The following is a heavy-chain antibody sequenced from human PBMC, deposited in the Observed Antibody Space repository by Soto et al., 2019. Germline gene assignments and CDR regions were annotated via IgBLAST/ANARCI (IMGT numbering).Heavy chain of an antibody. V-gene: IGHV3-33*08. Sequence: GGSLRLSCVASGFTVDDYAMHWVRQAPGKGLEWVAVIWNDGSNKYYADSVKGRFTISRDNSKNTLYLQMNSLKTEDTAVYYCSTNYYDRSGYDNWFDPWGQGTLVTVSS. CDR2: IWNDGSNK. CDR1: GFTVDDYA. CDR3: STNYYDRSGYDNWFDP. D-gene: IGHD3-22*01. J-gene: IGHJ5*02.